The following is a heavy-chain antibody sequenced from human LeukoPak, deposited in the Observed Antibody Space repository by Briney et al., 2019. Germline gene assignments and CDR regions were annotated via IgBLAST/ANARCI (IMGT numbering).Heavy chain of an antibody. D-gene: IGHD1-14*01. J-gene: IGHJ5*02. CDR1: GFTFSSYW. CDR3: ARERRQTINWFDP. V-gene: IGHV3-74*01. CDR2: INSDGSST. Sequence: GGSLRLSCAASGFTFSSYWMHWVRQAPGKGLVWVSRINSDGSSTSYADSVKGRFTISRDNAKNTLYLQMNSLRAEDTAVYYCARERRQTINWFDPWGQGTLVTVSS.